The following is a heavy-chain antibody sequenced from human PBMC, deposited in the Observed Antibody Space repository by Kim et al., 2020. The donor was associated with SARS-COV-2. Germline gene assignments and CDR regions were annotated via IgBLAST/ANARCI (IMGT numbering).Heavy chain of an antibody. D-gene: IGHD1-7*01. J-gene: IGHJ2*01. V-gene: IGHV4-59*08. CDR3: ARHVSGTIWYFDL. Sequence: SETLSLTCAVSGGSISSYYWSWIRQPPGKGLEWIAYIYDSGSTNYNPSLKSRVTISVDTSKNQFSLKLSSVTAADTAVYYCARHVSGTIWYFDLWGPGTLVTVSS. CDR1: GGSISSYY. CDR2: IYDSGST.